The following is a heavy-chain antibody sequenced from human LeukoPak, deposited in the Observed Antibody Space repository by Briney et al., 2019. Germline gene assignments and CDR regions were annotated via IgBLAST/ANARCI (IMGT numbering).Heavy chain of an antibody. CDR1: GLTFSNAW. J-gene: IGHJ4*02. D-gene: IGHD3-16*02. CDR2: IKSKTDGGTT. Sequence: PGGSLRLSCAASGLTFSNAWMSWVRQAPGKGLEWVGRIKSKTDGGTTDYAAPVKGRFTISRDDSKNTLYLQMNSLKTEDTAVYYCTTDPDYVWGSYRSTVLEFDYWGQGTLVTVSS. CDR3: TTDPDYVWGSYRSTVLEFDY. V-gene: IGHV3-15*01.